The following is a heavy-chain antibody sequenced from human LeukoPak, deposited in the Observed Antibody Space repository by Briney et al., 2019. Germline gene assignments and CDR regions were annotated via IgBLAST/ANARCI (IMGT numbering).Heavy chain of an antibody. CDR2: IIGGGGST. D-gene: IGHD6-19*01. Sequence: GGSLRLSCAASGFPFSSHGMSWVRQAPGKGLEGVSGIIGGGGSTYYADSVKGRFTISRDNAKNSLYLQMNSLRAEDTAVYYCARARTYSSGWYGENDAFDIWGQGTMVTVSS. CDR1: GFPFSSHG. CDR3: ARARTYSSGWYGENDAFDI. J-gene: IGHJ3*02. V-gene: IGHV3-23*01.